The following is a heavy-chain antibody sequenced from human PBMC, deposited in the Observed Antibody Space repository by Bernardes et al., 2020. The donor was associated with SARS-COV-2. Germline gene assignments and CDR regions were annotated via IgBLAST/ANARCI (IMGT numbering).Heavy chain of an antibody. D-gene: IGHD2-2*03. V-gene: IGHV3-30*01. J-gene: IGHJ6*02. Sequence: SCKASGYTFTSYAMHWVRQAPGKGLEWVAVISYDGSNKYYADSVKGRFTISRDNSKNTLYLQMNSLRAEDTAVYYCARASAAGYCSSTSCLNYYYYGMDVWGQGTTVTVSS. CDR1: GYTFTSYA. CDR2: ISYDGSNK. CDR3: ARASAAGYCSSTSCLNYYYYGMDV.